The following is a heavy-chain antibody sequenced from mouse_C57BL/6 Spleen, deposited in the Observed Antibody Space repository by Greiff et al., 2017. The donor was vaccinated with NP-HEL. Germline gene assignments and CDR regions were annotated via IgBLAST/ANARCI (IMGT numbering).Heavy chain of an antibody. D-gene: IGHD1-1*01. CDR3: ARVYYYGSPLYFDY. V-gene: IGHV1-69*01. J-gene: IGHJ2*01. CDR1: GYTFTSYW. Sequence: QVQLQQPGAELVMPGASVKLSCKASGYTFTSYWMHWVKQRPGQGLEWIGEIDPSDSYTNYNQKFKGKSTLTVDKSSSTAYMQLSSLTSEDSAVYYCARVYYYGSPLYFDYWGQGTTLTVSS. CDR2: IDPSDSYT.